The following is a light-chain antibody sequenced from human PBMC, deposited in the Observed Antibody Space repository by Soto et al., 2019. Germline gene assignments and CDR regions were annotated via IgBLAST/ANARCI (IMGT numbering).Light chain of an antibody. J-gene: IGKJ4*01. CDR1: QSISNN. Sequence: EVVMTQSPATLSVSPGERATLSCRASQSISNNLAWYQQKPGQAPRLLIFGASTRATGVPARFSGSGSGTEFILTISSLQSEDFATYYCQHFNNWPPELTFGGGTKVEIK. V-gene: IGKV3-15*01. CDR2: GAS. CDR3: QHFNNWPPELT.